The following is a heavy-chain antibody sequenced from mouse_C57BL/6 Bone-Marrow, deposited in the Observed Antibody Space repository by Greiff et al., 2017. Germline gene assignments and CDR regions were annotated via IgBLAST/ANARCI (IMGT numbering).Heavy chain of an antibody. V-gene: IGHV1-53*01. Sequence: VQLQQSGTELVKPGASVKLSCKASGYTFTSYWMHWVKQRPGQGLEWIGNINPSNGGPNYNEKFKSKATLTVDKSSSPAYMQLSSLTSEDSAVYYCARSGGLRRLDYWGQGTTLTVSS. CDR2: INPSNGGP. CDR1: GYTFTSYW. J-gene: IGHJ2*01. CDR3: ARSGGLRRLDY. D-gene: IGHD2-4*01.